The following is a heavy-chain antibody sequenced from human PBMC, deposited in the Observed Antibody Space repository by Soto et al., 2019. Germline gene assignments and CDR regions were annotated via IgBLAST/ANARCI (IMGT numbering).Heavy chain of an antibody. CDR1: GFIFSDFS. Sequence: EVQLVESGGGLVKPGGSLRLSCAVSGFIFSDFSMNWVRQAPGKGLEWVASIGSSGGNSFYADSVMGRFIISRDNAKTSLDLQINSLRAEDTAVYYCAREKRHNSLGGRFGMDVWGQGTTVTVS. V-gene: IGHV3-21*01. D-gene: IGHD1-1*01. CDR3: AREKRHNSLGGRFGMDV. J-gene: IGHJ6*02. CDR2: IGSSGGNS.